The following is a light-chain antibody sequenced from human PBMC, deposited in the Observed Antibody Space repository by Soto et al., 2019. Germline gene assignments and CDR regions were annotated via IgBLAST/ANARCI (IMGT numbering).Light chain of an antibody. J-gene: IGKJ3*01. CDR3: QQYNNWPPGT. CDR1: QSVSSN. Sequence: EIVMTQSPATLSVSPGERATLSCRASQSVSSNLGWYQQKPGQAPRLLIYGASTRATGIPARFSGSGSGTEFTLTISSLQSEDFAVYYCQQYNNWPPGTFGPGTKVDVK. CDR2: GAS. V-gene: IGKV3-15*01.